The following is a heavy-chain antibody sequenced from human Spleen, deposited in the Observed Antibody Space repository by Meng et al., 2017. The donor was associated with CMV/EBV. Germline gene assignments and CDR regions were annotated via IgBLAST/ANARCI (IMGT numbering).Heavy chain of an antibody. Sequence: GESLKISCAASGFTFSSYSMNWIRQAPGKGLEWVSSISGSGGSFYYAADSVKGRFTISRDNSKNTLYLQMNSLRGEDTAVYYCAKDRAALCSGGSCYPDVFDMWGQGTMVTVSS. CDR1: GFTFSSYS. CDR3: AKDRAALCSGGSCYPDVFDM. CDR2: ISGSGGSF. D-gene: IGHD2-15*01. V-gene: IGHV3-23*01. J-gene: IGHJ3*02.